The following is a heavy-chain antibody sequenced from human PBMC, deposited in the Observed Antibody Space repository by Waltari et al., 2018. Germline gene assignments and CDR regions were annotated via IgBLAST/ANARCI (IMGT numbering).Heavy chain of an antibody. CDR1: AGSISSYY. J-gene: IGHJ3*02. CDR2: ISTSGST. CDR3: AREGRGQDAFDI. Sequence: QVQLQESGPGLVKPSETLSLTCTVSAGSISSYYCICIRQPAGKGLEWIGRISTSGSTNYNPSLKSRVTMSVDTSKNQFSLKLSSVTAADTAVYYCAREGRGQDAFDIWGQGTMVTVSS. D-gene: IGHD3-10*01. V-gene: IGHV4-4*07.